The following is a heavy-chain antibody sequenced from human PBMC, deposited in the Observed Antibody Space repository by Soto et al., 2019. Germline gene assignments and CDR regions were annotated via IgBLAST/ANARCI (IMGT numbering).Heavy chain of an antibody. CDR1: GGSISSSSYY. CDR2: IYYSGST. J-gene: IGHJ4*02. V-gene: IGHV4-39*01. D-gene: IGHD6-19*01. Sequence: PSETLSLTCTVSGGSISSSSYYWGWIRQPPGKGLEWIGSIYYSGSTYYNPSLKSRVTISVDTSKNQFSLKLSSVTAADTALYYCARLDLTGYSSGWSLFDYWGQGTLVTVS. CDR3: ARLDLTGYSSGWSLFDY.